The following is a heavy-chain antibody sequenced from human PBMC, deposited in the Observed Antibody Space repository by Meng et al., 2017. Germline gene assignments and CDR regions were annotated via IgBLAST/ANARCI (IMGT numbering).Heavy chain of an antibody. V-gene: IGHV1-18*01. CDR3: ARDGLRYFDWSNSPFDY. Sequence: ASVKVSCKASGYTFTSYGISWVRQAPGQGLEGMGWISAYNGNTNYAQKLQGRVTMTTDTSTSTAYMELRSLRSDDTAVYYCARDGLRYFDWSNSPFDYWGQGTLVTVSS. CDR1: GYTFTSYG. CDR2: ISAYNGNT. D-gene: IGHD3-9*01. J-gene: IGHJ4*02.